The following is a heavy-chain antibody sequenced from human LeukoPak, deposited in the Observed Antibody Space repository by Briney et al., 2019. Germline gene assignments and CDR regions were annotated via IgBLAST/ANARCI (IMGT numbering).Heavy chain of an antibody. J-gene: IGHJ4*02. V-gene: IGHV1-18*04. D-gene: IGHD3-9*01. CDR1: GYTFTSYG. CDR2: ISAYNGNT. Sequence: ASVKVSCKASGYTFTSYGISWVRQAPGQGLEWMGWISAYNGNTNCAQKLQGRVTMTTDTSTSTAYMELRSLRSDDTAVYYCARDYDILTGNPNFDYWGQGTLVTVSS. CDR3: ARDYDILTGNPNFDY.